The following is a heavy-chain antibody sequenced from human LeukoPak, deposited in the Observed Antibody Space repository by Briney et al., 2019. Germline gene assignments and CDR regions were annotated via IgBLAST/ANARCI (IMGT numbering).Heavy chain of an antibody. J-gene: IGHJ4*02. CDR2: ISGSGGST. CDR3: AKVGGGGGYYYDY. CDR1: GFTFSRQG. Sequence: GRSLRLSCAASGFTFSRQGMHWVRQAPGKGLEWVSVISGSGGSTNYADSVKGRFTISRDNSKNTLYLQMNSLRAEDTAVYYCAKVGGGGGYYYDYWGQGTLVTVSS. V-gene: IGHV3-23*01. D-gene: IGHD3-22*01.